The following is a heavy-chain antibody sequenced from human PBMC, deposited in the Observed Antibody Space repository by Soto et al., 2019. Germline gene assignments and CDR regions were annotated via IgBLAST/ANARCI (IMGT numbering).Heavy chain of an antibody. CDR1: GFSLSTSGMC. D-gene: IGHD6-19*01. CDR3: ARILYSSGWKDY. V-gene: IGHV2-70*11. Sequence: SGPTLVNPTQTLTLTCTFSGFSLSTSGMCVSWIRQPPGKALEWLARIDWDDDKYYSTSLKTRLTISKDTSKNQVVLTMTNMDPVDTATYYCARILYSSGWKDYWGQGTLVTVSS. CDR2: IDWDDDK. J-gene: IGHJ4*02.